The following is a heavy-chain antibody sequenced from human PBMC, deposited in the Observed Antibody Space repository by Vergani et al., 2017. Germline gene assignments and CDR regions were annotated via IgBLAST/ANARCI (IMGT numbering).Heavy chain of an antibody. CDR1: GFTFSSYS. J-gene: IGHJ4*02. Sequence: EVQLVESGGGLVKPGGSLRLSCAASGFTFSSYSMNWVRQAPGKGLEWVSSISSSSSYIYYADSVKGRFTISRDNAKNSLYLQMNSLRAEDTAVYYCAKVQGRWLQLNYFDYWGQGTLVTVSS. D-gene: IGHD5-24*01. V-gene: IGHV3-21*04. CDR2: ISSSSSYI. CDR3: AKVQGRWLQLNYFDY.